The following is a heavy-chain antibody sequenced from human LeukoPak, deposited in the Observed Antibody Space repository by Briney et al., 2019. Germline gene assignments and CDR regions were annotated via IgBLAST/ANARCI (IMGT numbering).Heavy chain of an antibody. D-gene: IGHD1-26*01. J-gene: IGHJ6*03. Sequence: ASVKVSCKASGYTFTSYGISWVRQAPGQGLEWMGWISAYNGNTNYAQKLQGRVTMTTDTSTSTAYMELRSLRSDDTAVYYCARAVGIVGARDYYYYYMDVWGKGTTVTVSS. CDR3: ARAVGIVGARDYYYYYMDV. V-gene: IGHV1-18*01. CDR1: GYTFTSYG. CDR2: ISAYNGNT.